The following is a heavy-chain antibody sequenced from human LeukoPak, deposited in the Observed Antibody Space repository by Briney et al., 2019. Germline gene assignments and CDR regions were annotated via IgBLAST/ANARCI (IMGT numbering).Heavy chain of an antibody. CDR3: ARRLLGYCSGGSCYSGYFQH. D-gene: IGHD2-15*01. CDR2: INHSGST. V-gene: IGHV4-34*01. J-gene: IGHJ1*01. CDR1: GGSFSGYY. Sequence: SETLSLTCAVYGGSFSGYYWSWIRQPPGKGLEWIGEINHSGSTNSNPSLKSRVTISVDTSKNQFSLKLSSVTAVDTAMYYCARRLLGYCSGGSCYSGYFQHWGQGTLVTVSS.